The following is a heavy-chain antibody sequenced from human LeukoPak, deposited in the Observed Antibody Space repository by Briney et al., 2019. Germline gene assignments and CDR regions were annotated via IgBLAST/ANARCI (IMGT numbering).Heavy chain of an antibody. D-gene: IGHD3-10*01. CDR1: GFTLDDYA. CDR2: ISWNSDSI. CDR3: AKDSVVRGVNYAFDI. Sequence: GRSVRLSCAASGFTLDDYAMHWVGDARGKGGEWGSGISWNSDSIVYADYVKGRFTISRDKGKNSLYMKMNSLRAEDMALYYCAKDSVVRGVNYAFDIWGQGTMVTVSS. V-gene: IGHV3-9*03. J-gene: IGHJ3*02.